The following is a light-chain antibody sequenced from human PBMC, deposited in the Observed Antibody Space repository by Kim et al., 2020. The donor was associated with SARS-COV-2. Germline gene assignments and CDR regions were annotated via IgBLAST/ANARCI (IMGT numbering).Light chain of an antibody. CDR2: LAS. V-gene: IGKV1-9*01. CDR1: QGVSSS. CDR3: QQFKSYPAT. Sequence: DIQLTQSPSFLSASVVDRVTITCRASQGVSSSLAWYQQKPGRAPNLLIYLASTLQSGVPSRFSGSGSGTEFTLTITSLQPEDFATYYCQQFKSYPATFGGGTKVDIK. J-gene: IGKJ4*01.